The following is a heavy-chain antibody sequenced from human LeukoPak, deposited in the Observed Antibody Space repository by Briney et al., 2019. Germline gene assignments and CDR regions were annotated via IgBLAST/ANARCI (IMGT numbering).Heavy chain of an antibody. Sequence: SETLSLTCTVSGGSTSNNKYYWGWVRQPPGKGLEWIGTIYYSGSTYYNPSLKSRVTISVDTSKNQFSLRLDSVTAADTAVYYCARGNLWDYRRYYYYMDVWGKGTTVTVSS. J-gene: IGHJ6*03. CDR3: ARGNLWDYRRYYYYMDV. CDR2: IYYSGST. D-gene: IGHD4-11*01. CDR1: GGSTSNNKYY. V-gene: IGHV4-39*07.